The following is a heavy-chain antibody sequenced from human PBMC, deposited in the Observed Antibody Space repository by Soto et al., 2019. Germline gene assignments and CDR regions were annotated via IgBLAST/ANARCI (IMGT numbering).Heavy chain of an antibody. CDR1: GFTFSIYA. CDR3: ARDSPKGGYCDY. CDR2: ISDSGFST. J-gene: IGHJ4*02. Sequence: EVQLVESGGGLVQPGGSLRLSCAASGFTFSIYAMTWVRQAPGKGLEWVSSISDSGFSTYYADSVKGRFTISRDNSKSTLYVQRNSLRAEDTAIYYCARDSPKGGYCDYWGQGALVTVSS. V-gene: IGHV3-23*04. D-gene: IGHD3-16*01.